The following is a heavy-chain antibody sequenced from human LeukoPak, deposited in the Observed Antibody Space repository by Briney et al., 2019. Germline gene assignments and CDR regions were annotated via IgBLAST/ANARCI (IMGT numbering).Heavy chain of an antibody. D-gene: IGHD3-9*01. V-gene: IGHV4-4*07. J-gene: IGHJ4*02. CDR1: GGSISSYY. CDR2: IYTSGST. Sequence: SETLSLTCTVSGGSISSYYWSWIRQPAGKGLEWIGRIYTSGSTNYNPSLKSRVTMSVDTSKNQFSLKLSSVTAADTAVYYCARVMTDYDILTGYYWVYYFDYWGQGTLVTVSS. CDR3: ARVMTDYDILTGYYWVYYFDY.